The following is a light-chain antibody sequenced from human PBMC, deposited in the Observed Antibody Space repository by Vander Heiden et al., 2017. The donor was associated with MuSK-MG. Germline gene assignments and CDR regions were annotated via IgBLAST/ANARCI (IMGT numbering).Light chain of an antibody. J-gene: IGLJ2*01. CDR2: QDS. CDR1: KLGDKY. Sequence: SYELTQPPSVAVSPGQTARLTCSGDKLGDKYGCWYQQKPGQSLVLVIYQDSKRPSGIPERFSGSNSGNTATLTISGTQAMDEAYYYCQAWDSSTVVFGGGTKLTVL. V-gene: IGLV3-1*01. CDR3: QAWDSSTVV.